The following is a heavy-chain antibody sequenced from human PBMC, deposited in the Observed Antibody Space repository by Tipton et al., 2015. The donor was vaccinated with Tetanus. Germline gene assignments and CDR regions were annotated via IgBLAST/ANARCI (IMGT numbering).Heavy chain of an antibody. CDR3: ARHLYGYWFDP. J-gene: IGHJ5*02. CDR2: IYFEGST. V-gene: IGHV4-39*02. Sequence: QLVQSGGGLVKPGRSLRLSCTASGFSFGDYAMSWSRQAPGKGLEWIASIYFEGSTYYSPSLESRVTIAVDTSQNVFSLRLTSVNDADTAVYYCARHLYGYWFDPWGQGTLVTVSS. D-gene: IGHD3-10*01. CDR1: GFSFGDYA.